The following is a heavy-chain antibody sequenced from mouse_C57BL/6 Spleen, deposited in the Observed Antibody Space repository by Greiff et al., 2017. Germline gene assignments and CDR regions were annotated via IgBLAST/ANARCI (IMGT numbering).Heavy chain of an antibody. V-gene: IGHV14-3*01. CDR3: ARSGYGSSYVDHFDY. CDR1: GFNIKNTY. D-gene: IGHD1-1*01. Sequence: VQLQQSVAELVRPGASVKLYCTASGFNIKNTYMHWVKQRPEQGLEWIGRIDPANGNTKYAPKFQGKATITADTSSNTAYLQLSSLTSEDTAIYYCARSGYGSSYVDHFDYWGQGTTLTVSS. J-gene: IGHJ2*01. CDR2: IDPANGNT.